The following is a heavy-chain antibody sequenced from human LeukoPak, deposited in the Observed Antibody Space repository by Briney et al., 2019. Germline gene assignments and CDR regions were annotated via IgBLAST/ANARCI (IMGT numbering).Heavy chain of an antibody. J-gene: IGHJ4*02. CDR3: ARVGYSGYDYDY. CDR1: GFTFSSYA. Sequence: GRSLRLSCEASGFTFSSYAMSWVRQAPGKGLEWVSVISGSGDSTYYADSVEGRCAISRDNSKDALYLQMNSLRAEDTAVYYCARVGYSGYDYDYWGQGTLVTVSS. CDR2: ISGSGDST. D-gene: IGHD5-12*01. V-gene: IGHV3-23*01.